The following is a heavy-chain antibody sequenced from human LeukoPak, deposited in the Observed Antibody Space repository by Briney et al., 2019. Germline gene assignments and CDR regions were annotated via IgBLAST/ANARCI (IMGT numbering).Heavy chain of an antibody. J-gene: IGHJ6*02. Sequence: SVKVSCKASGGTFSSYAISWVRQAPGQGLEWMGGIIPIFGTANYAQRFQGRVTITADESTSTAYMELSSLRSEDTAVYYCARLGGDPSGFAPGGWGPWATVS. D-gene: IGHD3-16*01. CDR2: IIPIFGTA. V-gene: IGHV1-69*13. CDR1: GGTFSSYA. CDR3: ARLGGDPSGFAPGG.